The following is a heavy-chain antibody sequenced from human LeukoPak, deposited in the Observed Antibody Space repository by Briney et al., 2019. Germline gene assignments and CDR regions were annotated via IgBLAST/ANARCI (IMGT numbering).Heavy chain of an antibody. D-gene: IGHD3-22*01. J-gene: IGHJ4*02. CDR1: GYTFTSYG. CDR3: ARSRATYYYDSTLAYDY. Sequence: ASVKVSCKASGYTFTSYGISWVRQAPGQGLEWMGWINPNSGGTNYAQKFQGRVTMTRDTSISTAYMELSRLRSDDTAVYYCARSRATYYYDSTLAYDYWGQGTLVTVSS. V-gene: IGHV1-2*02. CDR2: INPNSGGT.